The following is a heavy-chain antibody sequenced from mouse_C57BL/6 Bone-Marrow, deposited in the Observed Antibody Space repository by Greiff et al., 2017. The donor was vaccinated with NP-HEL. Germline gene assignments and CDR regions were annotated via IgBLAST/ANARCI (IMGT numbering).Heavy chain of an antibody. V-gene: IGHV1-61*01. D-gene: IGHD2-3*01. J-gene: IGHJ1*03. CDR3: ARGGYYLV. Sequence: VQLQQPGAELVRPGSSVKLSCKASGYTFTSYWTDWVKQRPGQGLEWIGNIYPSDSETHYNQKFKDKATLTVDKSSSTAYMQLSSLTSEDSAVYYCARGGYYLVWGTGTTVTVSS. CDR1: GYTFTSYW. CDR2: IYPSDSET.